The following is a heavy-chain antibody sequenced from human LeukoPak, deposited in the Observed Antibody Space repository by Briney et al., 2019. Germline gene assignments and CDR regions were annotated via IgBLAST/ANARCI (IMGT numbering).Heavy chain of an antibody. J-gene: IGHJ3*02. CDR2: IKQDGSEK. D-gene: IGHD1-26*01. Sequence: GGSLRLSCAASGFTFTNYWMSWVRQAPGKGLEWVANIKQDGSEKYYVDSVKGRFTISRDNAKNSLYLQMNSLRAEDTAVYYCARGFRGAFDIWGQGTMVTVSS. CDR1: GFTFTNYW. CDR3: ARGFRGAFDI. V-gene: IGHV3-7*04.